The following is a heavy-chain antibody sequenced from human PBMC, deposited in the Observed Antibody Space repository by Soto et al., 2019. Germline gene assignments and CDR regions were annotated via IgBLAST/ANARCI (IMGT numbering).Heavy chain of an antibody. Sequence: SETLSLTCTVSGGSISSYYWSWIRQPPGKGLEWIGYIYYSGSTNYNPSLKSRVTISVDTSKNQFSLKLSSVTAADTAVYYCARVPSRIAVAGKGCWFDPWGQGTLVTVSP. CDR2: IYYSGST. J-gene: IGHJ5*02. V-gene: IGHV4-59*01. CDR3: ARVPSRIAVAGKGCWFDP. D-gene: IGHD6-19*01. CDR1: GGSISSYY.